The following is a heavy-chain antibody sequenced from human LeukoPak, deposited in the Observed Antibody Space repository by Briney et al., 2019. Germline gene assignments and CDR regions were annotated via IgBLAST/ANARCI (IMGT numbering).Heavy chain of an antibody. CDR2: INHSGST. CDR3: ARTGYSPWRGVIAFVY. CDR1: GGSFSGHY. V-gene: IGHV4-34*01. D-gene: IGHD3-10*01. J-gene: IGHJ4*02. Sequence: SETLSLTCAVYGGSFSGHYCSWIRQPPGKGLEWIGEINHSGSTNYNPSLKSRVTISVDTSKNQFSLKLSSVTAADTAVYYCARTGYSPWRGVIAFVYWGQGTMVTVSS.